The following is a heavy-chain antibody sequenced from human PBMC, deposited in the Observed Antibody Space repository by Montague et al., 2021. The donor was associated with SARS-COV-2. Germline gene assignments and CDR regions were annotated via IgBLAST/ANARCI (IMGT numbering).Heavy chain of an antibody. CDR2: INHSGST. D-gene: IGHD3-10*01. CDR1: GGSFSGYY. CDR3: ARVRSYGSVTSLGMDV. V-gene: IGHV4-34*01. Sequence: SETLSLTCAVYGGSFSGYYWSWIRQPPGKGLEWIGEINHSGSTNYNPSLKSRVTISVDTSKNQFSLKLSSVTAADTAVYYCARVRSYGSVTSLGMDVWGQGTTVTVSS. J-gene: IGHJ6*02.